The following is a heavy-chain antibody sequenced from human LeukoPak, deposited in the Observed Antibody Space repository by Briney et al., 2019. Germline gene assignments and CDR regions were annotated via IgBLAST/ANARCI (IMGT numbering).Heavy chain of an antibody. CDR1: GFTFRSYN. V-gene: IGHV3-21*06. CDR3: VRGDGDLFDY. Sequence: GGSLRLSCAASGFTFRSYNMNWVRQAPGKGLEWVSFISKTTANIHYGDSVRGRFTISRDNAKNSIHLQMSSLRAEDSAVYYCVRGDGDLFDYWDQGTLVSVSS. CDR2: ISKTTANI. J-gene: IGHJ4*02. D-gene: IGHD4-17*01.